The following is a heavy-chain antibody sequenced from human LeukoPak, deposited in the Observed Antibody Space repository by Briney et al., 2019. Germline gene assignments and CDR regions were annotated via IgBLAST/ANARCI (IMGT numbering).Heavy chain of an antibody. Sequence: SETLSLTCTVSGDSISSSSYYWGWIRQPPGKGLEWIGEINHSGSTNYNPSLKSRVTISVDTSKNQFSLKLSSVTAADTAVYYCARGRRGYSYGGGYYFDYWGQGTLVTVSS. CDR1: GDSISSSSYY. CDR3: ARGRRGYSYGGGYYFDY. D-gene: IGHD5-18*01. J-gene: IGHJ4*02. V-gene: IGHV4-39*07. CDR2: INHSGST.